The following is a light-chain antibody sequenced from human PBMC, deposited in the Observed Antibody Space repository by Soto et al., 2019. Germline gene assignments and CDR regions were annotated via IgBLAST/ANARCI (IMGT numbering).Light chain of an antibody. CDR2: DAS. CDR1: QDISNY. V-gene: IGKV1-33*01. J-gene: IGKJ3*01. Sequence: DIQMTQSPSSLSASVGDRVTITCQASQDISNYLNWYQQKPGKAPKHLIYDASNLETGVTSRFSGSGSGTDFTFTISSLQPEDIATYYCQQYDNLFGPGTKVDIK. CDR3: QQYDNL.